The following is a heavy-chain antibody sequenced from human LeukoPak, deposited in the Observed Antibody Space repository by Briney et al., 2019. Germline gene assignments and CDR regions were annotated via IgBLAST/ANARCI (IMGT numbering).Heavy chain of an antibody. V-gene: IGHV1-46*01. J-gene: IGHJ4*02. CDR1: GYTFTSYY. CDR2: INPSGGST. CDR3: ARGDLVSTFPYYFDY. Sequence: ASVKVSCKASGYTFTSYYVHWVRQAPGQGLEWMGIINPSGGSTSYAQKFQGRVTMTRDTSTSTVYMELSSLRSEDTAVYYCARGDLVSTFPYYFDYWGQGTLVTVSS. D-gene: IGHD2-21*02.